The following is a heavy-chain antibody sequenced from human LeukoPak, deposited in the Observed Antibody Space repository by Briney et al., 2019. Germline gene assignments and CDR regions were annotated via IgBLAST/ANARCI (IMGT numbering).Heavy chain of an antibody. V-gene: IGHV6-1*01. Sequence: SQTLSLTCAISGDSVSNNRAAWHWIRQSPSRGLEWLARTYYRSKWNNDYALSVQGRITVNADSSKNQFSLQLNSVTPEDSAVYYCARGVFRSSSPTPRFDYWGQGTLVTVSS. D-gene: IGHD6-13*01. CDR1: GDSVSNNRAA. J-gene: IGHJ4*02. CDR2: TYYRSKWNN. CDR3: ARGVFRSSSPTPRFDY.